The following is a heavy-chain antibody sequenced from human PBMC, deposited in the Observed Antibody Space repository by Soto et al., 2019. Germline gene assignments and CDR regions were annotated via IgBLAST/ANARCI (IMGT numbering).Heavy chain of an antibody. Sequence: RLSCAASGFTFSSYSMNWVRQAPGKGLEWVSSISSSSSYIYYADSVKGRFTISRDNAKNSLYLQMNSLRAEDTAVYYCARVPTYYYDSSGYPKTYYFDYWGQGTLVTVSS. J-gene: IGHJ4*02. CDR1: GFTFSSYS. CDR3: ARVPTYYYDSSGYPKTYYFDY. CDR2: ISSSSSYI. D-gene: IGHD3-22*01. V-gene: IGHV3-21*01.